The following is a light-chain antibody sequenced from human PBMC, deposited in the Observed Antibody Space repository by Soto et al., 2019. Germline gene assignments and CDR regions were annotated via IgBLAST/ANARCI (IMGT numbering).Light chain of an antibody. Sequence: QSVLTQPPSASGTPGQRVTISCSGSSSNIGSNHVYWYQQFPGMAPKLLMYRSDQRPTGVPDRCSGSRSGTSASLAISGLRCDDEADYYCSARDDILSGVVFGGGTKLTVL. V-gene: IGLV1-47*01. CDR2: RSD. CDR3: SARDDILSGVV. J-gene: IGLJ2*01. CDR1: SSNIGSNH.